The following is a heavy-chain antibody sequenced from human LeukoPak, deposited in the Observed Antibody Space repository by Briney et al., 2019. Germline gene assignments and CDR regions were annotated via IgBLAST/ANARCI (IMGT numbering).Heavy chain of an antibody. CDR2: FHNSGTS. J-gene: IGHJ3*02. Sequence: SETLSLTCTVSDDSISDYYRGWIRQPPGKGLEWIGYFHNSGTSTYNPSLKSRVTISADTSKNQFSLKLSSVTAADTAVYYCARSLFEAAADDAFDIWGQGTMVTVSS. D-gene: IGHD6-13*01. V-gene: IGHV4-59*08. CDR1: DDSISDYY. CDR3: ARSLFEAAADDAFDI.